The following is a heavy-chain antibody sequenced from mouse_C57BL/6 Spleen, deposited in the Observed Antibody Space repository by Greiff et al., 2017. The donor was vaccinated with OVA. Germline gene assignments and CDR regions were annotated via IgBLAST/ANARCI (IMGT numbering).Heavy chain of an antibody. J-gene: IGHJ3*01. Sequence: EVQLQESGPGLVKPSQSLSLSCSVTGYSITSGYYWYWIRQFPGNKLEWIGYISYDGSNNYNPSFKNVISITRDTSKNPFFLKVNSVTTEDTATYYCARDGYYGSGPWFAYWGQGTLVTVSA. CDR3: ARDGYYGSGPWFAY. D-gene: IGHD1-1*01. CDR2: ISYDGSN. CDR1: GYSITSGYY. V-gene: IGHV3-6*01.